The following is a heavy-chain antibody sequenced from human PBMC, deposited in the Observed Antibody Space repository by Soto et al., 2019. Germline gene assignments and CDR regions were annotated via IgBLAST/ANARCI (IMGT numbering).Heavy chain of an antibody. Sequence: WTWIRQPPGKGLEWIGYVYYTGTTTYSPSLKSRVTISVDTSMNQISLKLSSVTAADTAVYYCARLGGYYQSLDTWGQGTLVTVSA. V-gene: IGHV4-59*08. D-gene: IGHD3-22*01. CDR3: ARLGGYYQSLDT. CDR2: VYYTGTT. J-gene: IGHJ5*02.